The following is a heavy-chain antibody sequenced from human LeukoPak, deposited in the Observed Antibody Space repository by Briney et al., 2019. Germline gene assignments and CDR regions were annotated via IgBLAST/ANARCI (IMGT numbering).Heavy chain of an antibody. Sequence: GASVKVSCKASGYTFTGYYMHWVRQAPGQGLEWMGWINPNSGGTNYAQKFQGRVTMTRDTSISTAYKELSRLRSDDTAVYYCAREPRPIVPAAPNWFDPWGQGTLVTVSS. CDR1: GYTFTGYY. D-gene: IGHD2-2*01. CDR2: INPNSGGT. J-gene: IGHJ5*02. CDR3: AREPRPIVPAAPNWFDP. V-gene: IGHV1-2*02.